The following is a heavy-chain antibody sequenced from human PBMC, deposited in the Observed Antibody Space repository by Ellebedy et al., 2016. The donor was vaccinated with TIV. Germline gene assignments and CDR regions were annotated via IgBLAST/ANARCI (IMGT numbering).Heavy chain of an antibody. V-gene: IGHV3-23*01. J-gene: IGHJ4*02. CDR3: AKPSHSSGWYREN. CDR2: ISDSGGST. CDR1: GFTFSSYA. D-gene: IGHD6-19*01. Sequence: PGGSLRLSCAASGFTFSSYAMSWVRQSPGKGLEWVSAISDSGGSTFYADSVRGRFTISRDNSKNTLYLQMNTLRAEDTAVYYCAKPSHSSGWYRENWGQGTLVTVSS.